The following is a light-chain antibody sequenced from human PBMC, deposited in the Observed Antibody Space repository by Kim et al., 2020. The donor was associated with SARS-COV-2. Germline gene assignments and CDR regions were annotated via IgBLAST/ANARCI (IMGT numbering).Light chain of an antibody. CDR2: KPS. CDR1: QSISSL. Sequence: DIQMTQTPSTLSASVGDRVTIPCRASQSISSLLAWYQQKPGKAPKLLIYKPSSLESGVPSRFSGSGSGTEFTLTISSLQPDDFATYYCQQYHSYPGTFGQGTKVDIK. V-gene: IGKV1-5*03. J-gene: IGKJ1*01. CDR3: QQYHSYPGT.